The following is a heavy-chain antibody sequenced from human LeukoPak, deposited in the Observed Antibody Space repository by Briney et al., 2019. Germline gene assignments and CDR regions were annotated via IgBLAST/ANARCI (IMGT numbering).Heavy chain of an antibody. Sequence: AASVKVSCKASGYTFTGYYMHWVRQATGQGLEWMGWMNPNSGNTGYAQKFQGRVIMTRNTSISTAYMELSSLRSEDTAVYYCARFVLWVDIVVVPAAMPGYGMDVWGQGTTVTVSS. CDR3: ARFVLWVDIVVVPAAMPGYGMDV. J-gene: IGHJ6*02. CDR2: MNPNSGNT. CDR1: GYTFTGYY. V-gene: IGHV1-8*02. D-gene: IGHD2-2*01.